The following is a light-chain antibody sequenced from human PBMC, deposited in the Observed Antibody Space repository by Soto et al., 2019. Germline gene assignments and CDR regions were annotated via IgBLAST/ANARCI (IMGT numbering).Light chain of an antibody. CDR2: DAS. J-gene: IGKJ4*01. V-gene: IGKV1-13*02. CDR1: QGISSA. CDR3: QQFNTYPQT. Sequence: AIQLTQSPSSLSASVGDRVTITCRASQGISSALAWYQHKPGKAPKLLIYDASSLESGVTSRFNGSGSGTDFTLTISSLQPEDFATYYCQQFNTYPQTFGGGTKVEIK.